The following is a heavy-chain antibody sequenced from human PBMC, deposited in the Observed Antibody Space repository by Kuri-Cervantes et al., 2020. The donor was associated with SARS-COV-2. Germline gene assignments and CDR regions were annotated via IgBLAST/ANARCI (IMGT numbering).Heavy chain of an antibody. CDR2: INHSGST. V-gene: IGHV4-34*01. CDR3: ARGGHSSGWYQRTNFDY. CDR1: GGSFSGYY. Sequence: SETLSLTCAVYGGSFSGYYWSWIRQPPGKGLEWIGEINHSGSTNYNPSLKSRVTISVDTSKNQFSLKLSSVTAADTAVYYCARGGHSSGWYQRTNFDYWGQGTLVTVSS. D-gene: IGHD6-19*01. J-gene: IGHJ4*02.